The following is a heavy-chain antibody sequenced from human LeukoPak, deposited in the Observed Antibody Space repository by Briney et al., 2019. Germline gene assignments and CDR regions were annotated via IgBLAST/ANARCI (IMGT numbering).Heavy chain of an antibody. V-gene: IGHV4-34*01. J-gene: IGHJ5*02. Sequence: PSETLSLTCAVYGGSFSGYYWSWIRQPPGKGLEWIGEINHSGSTNYNPSLKSRVTISVDASKNQFSLKLSSVTAADTAVYYCARVRYCSSTSCPWGQGTLVTVSS. CDR3: ARVRYCSSTSCP. D-gene: IGHD2-2*01. CDR1: GGSFSGYY. CDR2: INHSGST.